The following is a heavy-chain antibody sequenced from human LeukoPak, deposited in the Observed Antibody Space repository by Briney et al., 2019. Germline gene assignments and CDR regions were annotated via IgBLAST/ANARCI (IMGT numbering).Heavy chain of an antibody. CDR3: ARDSSGYQ. J-gene: IGHJ4*02. CDR1: GFTFSTYW. V-gene: IGHV3-7*01. Sequence: PGGSLRLSCAASGFTFSTYWMSWVRQAPGKGLEWVANIKEDGSEKYYGDSVKGRFTISRDNAKDSLYLQMNSLRAEDTAVYYCARDSSGYQWGQGTLVTVSS. CDR2: IKEDGSEK. D-gene: IGHD3-22*01.